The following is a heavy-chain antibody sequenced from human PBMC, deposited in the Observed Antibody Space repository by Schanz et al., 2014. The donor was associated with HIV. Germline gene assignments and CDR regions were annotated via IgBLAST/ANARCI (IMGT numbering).Heavy chain of an antibody. D-gene: IGHD1-1*01. J-gene: IGHJ6*02. CDR1: GVPFRNYG. Sequence: QVQLVESGGGVVQPGTSLRLSCVASGVPFRNYGMHWVRQAPGKGLEWVAVTLHDGTGTYYADSVRGRFNISRDNSKNTLHLQMNNLRREDTAVYFCARDQTTINYYYYALDVWGQGTTVTVTS. CDR3: ARDQTTINYYYYALDV. V-gene: IGHV3-33*05. CDR2: TLHDGTGT.